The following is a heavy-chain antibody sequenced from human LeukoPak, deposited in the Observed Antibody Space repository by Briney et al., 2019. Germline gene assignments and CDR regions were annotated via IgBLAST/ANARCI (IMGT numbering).Heavy chain of an antibody. Sequence: GGSLRLSCEGSGFRFSSYDMNWVRQAPGRGLEWLSYLTRTSSATWYADSVKGRFTIFRDNAKSSLYLQMNSLRVEDTAVYYCATDGSEYRSDWFDSWGQGTLVNVAS. D-gene: IGHD5-18*01. V-gene: IGHV3-48*01. CDR1: GFRFSSYD. CDR3: ATDGSEYRSDWFDS. CDR2: LTRTSSAT. J-gene: IGHJ5*01.